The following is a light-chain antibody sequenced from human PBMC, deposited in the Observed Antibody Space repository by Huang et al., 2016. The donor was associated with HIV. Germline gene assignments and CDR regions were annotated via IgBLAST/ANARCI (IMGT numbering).Light chain of an antibody. CDR3: QQYYSTPT. Sequence: DIQMTQSPSSLSAFVGDRVTITCRASQGISNSLAWYQQKPGKAPKLLVYTASRLENVVPSRFNGSGSGTDYTLTINTLQPEDFATYHCQQYYSTPTFGRGTKVAVK. V-gene: IGKV1-NL1*01. CDR1: QGISNS. CDR2: TAS. J-gene: IGKJ1*01.